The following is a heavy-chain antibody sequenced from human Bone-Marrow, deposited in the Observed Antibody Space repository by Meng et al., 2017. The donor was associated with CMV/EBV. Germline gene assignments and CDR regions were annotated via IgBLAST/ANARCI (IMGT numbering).Heavy chain of an antibody. Sequence: SGGSISSGSHYWTWIRPPAGKGLAWIGRIYTSGRTTYHPSLKSRVTMSLDRSKNQFSLKLISVTAADTAVYYCASGGPYGDYWFDPWGPGTLVTVSS. D-gene: IGHD4-17*01. CDR1: GGSISSGSHY. CDR3: ASGGPYGDYWFDP. J-gene: IGHJ5*02. CDR2: IYTSGRT. V-gene: IGHV4-61*02.